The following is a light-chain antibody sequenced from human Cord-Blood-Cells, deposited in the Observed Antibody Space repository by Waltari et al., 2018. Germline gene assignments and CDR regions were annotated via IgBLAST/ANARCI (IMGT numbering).Light chain of an antibody. V-gene: IGKV3-20*01. Sequence: EIVLTQSPGTLSLSPGERATLSCRASQRVSSSYLAWYQQKPGQAPRLLIYGASSRATGIPDRFSGSGSGTDFTLTISRLEPEDFAVYYCQQYGSSFTWTFGQGTKVEIK. CDR3: QQYGSSFTWT. CDR2: GAS. J-gene: IGKJ1*01. CDR1: QRVSSSY.